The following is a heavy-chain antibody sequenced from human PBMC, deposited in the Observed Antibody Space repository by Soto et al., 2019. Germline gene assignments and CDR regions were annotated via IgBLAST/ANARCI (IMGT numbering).Heavy chain of an antibody. Sequence: EVQLVESGGGLVQPGGSLRLSCAASEFTFSGRSVHWVRQAPGKGLVWVSGIDKVGTDSTYADSVKGRFTNSRDNAKNTVYLQMNSMRVEDTDVYYCARGWFGPDVWGKGTMVTVSS. J-gene: IGHJ6*03. CDR1: EFTFSGRS. CDR2: IDKVGTDS. CDR3: ARGWFGPDV. D-gene: IGHD3-10*01. V-gene: IGHV3-74*01.